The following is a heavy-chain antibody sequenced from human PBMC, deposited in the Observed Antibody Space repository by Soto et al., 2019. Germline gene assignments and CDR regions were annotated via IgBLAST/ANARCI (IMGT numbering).Heavy chain of an antibody. V-gene: IGHV3-53*01. J-gene: IGHJ3*02. CDR1: GFTVSYNY. CDR3: ARGMYGSGSYYIGDAFDM. Sequence: SLRLSCAVSGFTVSYNYMNWVRQAPGKGLEWVSVIYRGGDTFYADSVKGQFTISRDNSKNTLYLQMNSLRAEDTAVYYCARGMYGSGSYYIGDAFDMWGQGTMVTVSS. CDR2: IYRGGDT. D-gene: IGHD3-10*01.